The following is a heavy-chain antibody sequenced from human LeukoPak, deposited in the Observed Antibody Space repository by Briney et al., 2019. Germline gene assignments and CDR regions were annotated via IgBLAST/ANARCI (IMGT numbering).Heavy chain of an antibody. V-gene: IGHV4-34*01. J-gene: IGHJ4*02. CDR3: AKHYMGSSYNHGLDC. D-gene: IGHD3-10*01. Sequence: SETLSLTCAVYGGSFSGYYWSWIRQPPGKGLEWIGEINHSGSTNYNPSLKSRVTISVDTSKNQFSLKLSSVTAADTALYYCAKHYMGSSYNHGLDCWGQGTLDTVSS. CDR1: GGSFSGYY. CDR2: INHSGST.